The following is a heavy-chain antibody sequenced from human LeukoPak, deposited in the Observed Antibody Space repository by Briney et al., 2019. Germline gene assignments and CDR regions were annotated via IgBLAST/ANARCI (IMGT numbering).Heavy chain of an antibody. CDR3: ARSMVRGVFDY. V-gene: IGHV4-59*01. CDR1: GGSISSYY. D-gene: IGHD3-10*01. Sequence: PSETLSLTCTVSGGSISSYYWNWIRQPPGRGLEWIGCIYSSGSTNYNPSLKSRVTISVDTSKNQFSLKLSSVTAADTAVYYCARSMVRGVFDYWGQGTLVTVSS. CDR2: IYSSGST. J-gene: IGHJ4*02.